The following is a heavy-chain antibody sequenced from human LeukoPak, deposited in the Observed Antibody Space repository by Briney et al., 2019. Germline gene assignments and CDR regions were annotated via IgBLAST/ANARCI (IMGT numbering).Heavy chain of an antibody. CDR3: ATGGAVTVGFDY. CDR1: GFIFSNAW. V-gene: IGHV3-15*07. D-gene: IGHD1-26*01. CDR2: IKSKPNGETI. Sequence: PGGSLRLSCAGSGFIFSNAWMNWVRQAPGKGLEWVDRIKSKPNGETIDYAAPVKGRFTISRDDSKNTVYLQMNNLETEDTAMFYCATGGAVTVGFDYWGQGTLVTVSS. J-gene: IGHJ4*02.